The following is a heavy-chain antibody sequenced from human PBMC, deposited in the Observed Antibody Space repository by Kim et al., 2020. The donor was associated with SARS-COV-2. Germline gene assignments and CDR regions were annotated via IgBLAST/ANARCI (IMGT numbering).Heavy chain of an antibody. V-gene: IGHV3-74*01. CDR2: ISSDGSRT. CDR1: GFTFSSYW. CDR3: AHGRVTGTYYGMDV. Sequence: GGSLRLSCAASGFTFSSYWMNWVRQAPGKGLVWVSRISSDGSRTSYADSVKGRFTISRDNAKNTLFLQMNSLRAEDTAVYYCAHGRVTGTYYGMDVWGQGTTVTVSS. D-gene: IGHD1-1*01. J-gene: IGHJ6*02.